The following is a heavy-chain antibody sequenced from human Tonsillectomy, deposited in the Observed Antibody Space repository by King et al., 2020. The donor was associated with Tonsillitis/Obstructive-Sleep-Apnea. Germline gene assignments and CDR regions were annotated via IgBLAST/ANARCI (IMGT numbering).Heavy chain of an antibody. V-gene: IGHV5-51*01. Sequence: QLVQSGAEVKKPGESLKISCKCSGYSFTSYWIVWVRLMPGKGLAWMGIIYPGDSDTRYSPPFQGQVTISADKSISTAYLQWSSPKASDTAVYYCARLPYSAYELYFDYWGQGTLVTVSS. J-gene: IGHJ4*02. CDR2: IYPGDSDT. D-gene: IGHD5-12*01. CDR1: GYSFTSYW. CDR3: ARLPYSAYELYFDY.